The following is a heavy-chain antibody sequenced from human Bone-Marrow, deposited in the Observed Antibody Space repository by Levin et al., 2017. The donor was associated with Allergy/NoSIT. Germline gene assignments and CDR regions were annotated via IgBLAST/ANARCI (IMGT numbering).Heavy chain of an antibody. D-gene: IGHD6-19*01. J-gene: IGHJ6*02. CDR2: ISSSVSTI. Sequence: GGSLRLSCAASGFTFSSYEMNLVRQAPGKGLEGVSYISSSVSTIYYAASVKGRSTISRDNAKTSLYLQRNSLRAEDTAVYYCARDLEGIAVAGTTSYYYYGMDVWGQGTTVTVSS. V-gene: IGHV3-48*03. CDR3: ARDLEGIAVAGTTSYYYYGMDV. CDR1: GFTFSSYE.